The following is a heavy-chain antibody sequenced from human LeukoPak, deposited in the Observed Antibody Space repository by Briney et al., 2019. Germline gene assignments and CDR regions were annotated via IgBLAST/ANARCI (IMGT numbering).Heavy chain of an antibody. V-gene: IGHV1-46*01. CDR3: ARQGGAGSSSSSGKFDY. D-gene: IGHD6-6*01. CDR1: GYTFTSYY. Sequence: HWASVKVSCKASGYTFTSYYMHWVRQAPGQGLEWMGIINPSGGSTSYAQKFQGRVTMTRDTSTSTVYMELSSLRSEDTAVYYCARQGGAGSSSSSGKFDYWGQGTLVTVSS. CDR2: INPSGGST. J-gene: IGHJ4*02.